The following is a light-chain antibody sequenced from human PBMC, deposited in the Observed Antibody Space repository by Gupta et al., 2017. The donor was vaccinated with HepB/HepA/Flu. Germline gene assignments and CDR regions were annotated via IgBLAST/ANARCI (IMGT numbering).Light chain of an antibody. CDR1: QSIRSS. CDR2: FAS. CDR3: HQSSSLPWT. J-gene: IGKJ1*01. V-gene: IGKV6-21*01. Sequence: EIVLTQSPAFLSVTPKDKVTITCRASQSIRSSLHWYQQRPDQSPKLLIKFASQSLSGVPSRFSGRGSETDFTLTIDSLEAEDAATYYCHQSSSLPWTFGQGTKVEIK.